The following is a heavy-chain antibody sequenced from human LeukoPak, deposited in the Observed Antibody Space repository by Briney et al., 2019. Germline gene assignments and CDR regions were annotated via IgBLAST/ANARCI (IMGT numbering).Heavy chain of an antibody. CDR3: AREHGKWDTDAFDI. D-gene: IGHD5-18*01. CDR2: ISYDGSNE. CDR1: GFTFSSYV. Sequence: GRSLRLSCAASGFTFSSYVMHWVRHAPGKGLEWVAIISYDGSNEYYADSVKGRFTTSRDNSKNTLYLQMNSLRAADTAVYYCAREHGKWDTDAFDIWGQGTMVTVSS. V-gene: IGHV3-30*04. J-gene: IGHJ3*02.